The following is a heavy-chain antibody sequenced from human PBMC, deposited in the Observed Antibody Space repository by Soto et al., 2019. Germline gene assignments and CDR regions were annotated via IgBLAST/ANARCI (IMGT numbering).Heavy chain of an antibody. D-gene: IGHD6-13*01. CDR2: IWYDGSNK. CDR3: ARWGIAAGDY. Sequence: QVQLVESGGVVVQPGRSLRLSCAASAFTFILYGMHWVRQAPGKGLEWVAVIWYDGSNKYYADSVQGRFTISRDNSKNKLYLQMNSLRAEDTAVYYCARWGIAAGDYWGKGTLVTVSS. J-gene: IGHJ4*02. V-gene: IGHV3-33*01. CDR1: AFTFILYG.